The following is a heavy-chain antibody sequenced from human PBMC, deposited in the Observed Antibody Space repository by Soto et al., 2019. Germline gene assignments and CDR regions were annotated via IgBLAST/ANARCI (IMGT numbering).Heavy chain of an antibody. D-gene: IGHD5-12*01. CDR2: IFSSDDK. CDR3: ARIRGYDSLVPVDY. CDR1: GFSLNTDGMG. V-gene: IGHV2-26*01. Sequence: QVTLKEAGPVLVTPTETLTLTCTVSGFSLNTDGMGVSWIRQPPGKALEWLAQIFSSDDKSYSASLKSRLSISKDSSGGQVVLSVTNMDPVDTATYYCARIRGYDSLVPVDYWGQGMLVTVSS. J-gene: IGHJ4*02.